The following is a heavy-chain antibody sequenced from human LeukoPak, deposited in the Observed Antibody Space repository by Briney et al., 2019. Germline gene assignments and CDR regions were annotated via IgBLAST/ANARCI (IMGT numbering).Heavy chain of an antibody. CDR3: ARSRSKLWFGESLYFDY. CDR1: GGSFSGYY. V-gene: IGHV4-34*01. CDR2: INHSGST. D-gene: IGHD3-10*01. J-gene: IGHJ4*02. Sequence: PSETLSLTCAVYGGSFSGYYWSWIRQPPGKGLEWIGEINHSGSTNYNPSLKSRVTISVDTSKNQFSLKLSSVTAADTAVYYCARSRSKLWFGESLYFDYWGQGTLVTVSS.